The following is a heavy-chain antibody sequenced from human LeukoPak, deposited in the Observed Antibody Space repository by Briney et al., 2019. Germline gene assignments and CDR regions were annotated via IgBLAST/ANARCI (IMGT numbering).Heavy chain of an antibody. CDR3: AKALGYSGYDFPDY. CDR1: GFTFSTYW. V-gene: IGHV3-74*01. J-gene: IGHJ4*02. CDR2: VNTAGSST. Sequence: GGSLRLSCAASGFTFSTYWMHWVRQAPGKGLVWVSRVNTAGSSTSYADSVKGRFTISRDNSKNTPYLQMNSLRAEDTALYYCAKALGYSGYDFPDYWGQGTLVTVSS. D-gene: IGHD5-12*01.